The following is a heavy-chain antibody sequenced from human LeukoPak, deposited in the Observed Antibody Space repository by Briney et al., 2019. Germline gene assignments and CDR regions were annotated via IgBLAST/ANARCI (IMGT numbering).Heavy chain of an antibody. CDR1: GASISSHY. D-gene: IGHD2/OR15-2a*01. Sequence: SETLSLTCTVSGASISSHYWSWIRQPPGKGLEWIGYVYHSGTTNYNPSLKSRVAKSVDTSRNQFSLKLSSMTAADTAVYYCARGSTRADDYWGQGTLVTVSS. CDR2: VYHSGTT. J-gene: IGHJ4*02. V-gene: IGHV4-59*11. CDR3: ARGSTRADDY.